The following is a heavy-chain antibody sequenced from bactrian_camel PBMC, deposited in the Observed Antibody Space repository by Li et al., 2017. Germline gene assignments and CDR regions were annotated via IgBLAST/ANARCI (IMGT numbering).Heavy chain of an antibody. J-gene: IGHJ4*01. D-gene: IGHD3*01. CDR2: IWTTVGDT. V-gene: IGHV3-3*01. CDR1: GYTTSNYC. Sequence: HVQLVESGGDSVQAGGSLRLSCAAAGYTTSNYCMGWFRQAPGSKREEVAAIWTTVGDTYYRSSVKGRFTISQDNTKKTVYLRMNSLKPEDAAMYYCAASPWLSTCSTWDRYGYWGQGTQVTVS. CDR3: AASPWLSTCSTWDRYGY.